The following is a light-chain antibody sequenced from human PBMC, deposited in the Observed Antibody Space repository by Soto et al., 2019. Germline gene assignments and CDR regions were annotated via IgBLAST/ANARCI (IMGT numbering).Light chain of an antibody. V-gene: IGKV3-15*01. J-gene: IGKJ4*01. Sequence: EIVMTQSPSTLSISPWERASLSCMASQSVSSNLAWYQQKPGQSPRLIIYGASSRASGIPASFSGSGSGTEFTLTISSLQSEDFAVYYCQQYNNWPLTFGGGTKVDIK. CDR1: QSVSSN. CDR3: QQYNNWPLT. CDR2: GAS.